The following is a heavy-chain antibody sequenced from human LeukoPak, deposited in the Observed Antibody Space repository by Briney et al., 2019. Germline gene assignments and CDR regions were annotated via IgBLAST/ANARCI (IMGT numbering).Heavy chain of an antibody. V-gene: IGHV4-39*07. Sequence: PSETLSLTCTVSGASVSSSSYYWGWIRQPPGKGLEWIGNMYYSRTTSYNPSLRSRVTISVDTSKNQFSLRLSSVTAADTAVYYCARPHINSGRYYMDVWGKGTTVTVSS. D-gene: IGHD1-26*01. J-gene: IGHJ6*03. CDR1: GASVSSSSYY. CDR2: MYYSRTT. CDR3: ARPHINSGRYYMDV.